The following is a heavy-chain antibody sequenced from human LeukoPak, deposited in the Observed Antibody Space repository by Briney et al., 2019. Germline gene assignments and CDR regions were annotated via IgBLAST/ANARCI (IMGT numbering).Heavy chain of an antibody. Sequence: SETLSLTCAVSGYSISSGYYWGWIRQPPRKGLEWIGSIYHNGNTYYNPSLKSRVTISVDTSKNEFSLKLSSVTAADTAVYYCARAYHTSWYLNWFDPWGQGTLVTVSS. J-gene: IGHJ5*02. CDR2: IYHNGNT. V-gene: IGHV4-38-2*01. CDR1: GYSISSGYY. D-gene: IGHD6-13*01. CDR3: ARAYHTSWYLNWFDP.